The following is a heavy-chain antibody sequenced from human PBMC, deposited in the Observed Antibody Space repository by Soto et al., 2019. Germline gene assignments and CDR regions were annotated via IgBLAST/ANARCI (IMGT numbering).Heavy chain of an antibody. Sequence: HPVGSLRLSCAASGFTFSSYWMHWVRQAPGKGLVWVSRINSDGSSTSYADSVKGRFTISRDNAKNTLYLQMNSLGAEDTAVYYCARVEWSSSWYLMSYYYYGMDVWGQGTTVTVSS. V-gene: IGHV3-74*01. J-gene: IGHJ6*02. D-gene: IGHD6-13*01. CDR3: ARVEWSSSWYLMSYYYYGMDV. CDR2: INSDGSST. CDR1: GFTFSSYW.